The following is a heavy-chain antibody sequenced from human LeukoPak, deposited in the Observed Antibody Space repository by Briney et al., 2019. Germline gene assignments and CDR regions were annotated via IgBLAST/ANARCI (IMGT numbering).Heavy chain of an antibody. Sequence: GESLKISCKGSGYSFSSYWIRWVRQMPGKGLEWMGRIDPTDSYTDYSPSFQGHVTISVDRSISTAYLQWSSLKASDTAMYFCASSRAGTLKVHNWFDPWGQGSLVTVSS. V-gene: IGHV5-10-1*01. CDR1: GYSFSSYW. D-gene: IGHD6-19*01. CDR2: IDPTDSYT. CDR3: ASSRAGTLKVHNWFDP. J-gene: IGHJ5*02.